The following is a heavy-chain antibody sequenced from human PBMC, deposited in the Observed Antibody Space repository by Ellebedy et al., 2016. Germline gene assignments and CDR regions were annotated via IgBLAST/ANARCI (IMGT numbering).Heavy chain of an antibody. CDR1: GFTFRDYY. V-gene: IGHV3-11*01. CDR3: AGSAVIAPFP. J-gene: IGHJ5*02. D-gene: IGHD3-22*01. Sequence: GESLEISCEASGFTFRDYYMSWIRQAPGKGLEWVSYISSGGETKYYADSVKGRFTISRDDANNFLYLQMNNLRAEDTAIYYCAGSAVIAPFPWGQGTLVTVS. CDR2: ISSGGETK.